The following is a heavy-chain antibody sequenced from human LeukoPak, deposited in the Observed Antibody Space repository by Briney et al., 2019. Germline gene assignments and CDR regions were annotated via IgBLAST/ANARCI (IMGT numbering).Heavy chain of an antibody. J-gene: IGHJ3*01. D-gene: IGHD3-10*01. V-gene: IGHV3-48*03. CDR3: ARDRADGGSGGDPFDV. Sequence: GGSLRLSCVPSGFTFSSYEMNWVRQAPGRGLEWVSYISSTGYTIKYADSVKGRFTISRDNSKNSLFLQMNSLRGEDTAVYYCARDRADGGSGGDPFDVWGQGTMVTVSS. CDR2: ISSTGYTI. CDR1: GFTFSSYE.